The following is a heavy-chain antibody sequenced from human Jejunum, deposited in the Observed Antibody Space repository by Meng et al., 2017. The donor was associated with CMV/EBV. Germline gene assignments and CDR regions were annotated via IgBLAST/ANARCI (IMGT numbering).Heavy chain of an antibody. CDR1: GFTFSSYT. CDR2: ISTGSNYI. D-gene: IGHD3-22*01. V-gene: IGHV3-21*01. CDR3: ARGYYYDTSGYYVEYFQH. Sequence: EVQLVESGGXXXXXGXSLXLACAASGFTFSSYTMNWVRQAPGKGLELVSSISTGSNYIYYTDSVRGRFTISRDNAKNSLYLQMNSLRAEDTAVYYCARGYYYDTSGYYVEYFQHWGQGTLVTVSS. J-gene: IGHJ1*01.